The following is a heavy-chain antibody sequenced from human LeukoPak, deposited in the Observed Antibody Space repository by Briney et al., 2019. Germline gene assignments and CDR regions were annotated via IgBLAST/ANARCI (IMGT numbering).Heavy chain of an antibody. CDR2: ISGSGGST. CDR3: AIVVVTAMPSPDAFDI. J-gene: IGHJ3*02. CDR1: GFTFSSYA. D-gene: IGHD2-21*02. V-gene: IGHV3-23*01. Sequence: PGGSLRLSCAASGFTFSSYAMSWVRQAPGKGLEWVSAISGSGGSTYYADSVKGRFTISRDNSKNTLYLQMNSLRAEDTAVYYCAIVVVTAMPSPDAFDIWGQGTMVTVSS.